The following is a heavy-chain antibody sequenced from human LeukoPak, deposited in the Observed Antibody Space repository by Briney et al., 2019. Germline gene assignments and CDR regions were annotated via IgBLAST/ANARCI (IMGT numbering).Heavy chain of an antibody. CDR1: GFTFSSYA. CDR2: ISYDGSNK. J-gene: IGHJ4*02. V-gene: IGHV3-30-3*02. D-gene: IGHD6-6*01. Sequence: GGSLRLACAACGFTFSSYAMHWVRQAPGKGLDWVAVISYDGSNKYYADSVKGRFTISRDNSKNTLYLQMNSLRAEDTAVYYCAKDPLVYSSSSPLGNDYWGQGTLVTVSS. CDR3: AKDPLVYSSSSPLGNDY.